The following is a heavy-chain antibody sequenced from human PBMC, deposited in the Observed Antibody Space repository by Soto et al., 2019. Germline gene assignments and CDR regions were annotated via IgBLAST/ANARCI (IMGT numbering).Heavy chain of an antibody. Sequence: QVQLLESGPGLVKPSETLSLTCTVSGGSISSYYWSWIRQPPGKGLEWIGYIFSSGSTNYNPSLKSRVTISVDTSKNQCSLKLSSVTAADTAVYYCARRYGGGFDYWGQGTLVTV. D-gene: IGHD3-10*01. V-gene: IGHV4-59*08. J-gene: IGHJ4*02. CDR1: GGSISSYY. CDR2: IFSSGST. CDR3: ARRYGGGFDY.